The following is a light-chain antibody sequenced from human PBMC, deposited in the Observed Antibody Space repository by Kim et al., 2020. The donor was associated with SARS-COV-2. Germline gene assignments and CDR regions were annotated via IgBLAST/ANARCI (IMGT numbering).Light chain of an antibody. Sequence: LSVSPGERGTLACRASQSVSSSYLAGYQQKPGQAPRLLIHGASSRAAGIPDRFSGSGSETDFTLNISRLEPEDFAVYYCHLYGSSFGGGTRVEIK. CDR2: GAS. J-gene: IGKJ4*01. V-gene: IGKV3-20*01. CDR1: QSVSSSY. CDR3: HLYGSS.